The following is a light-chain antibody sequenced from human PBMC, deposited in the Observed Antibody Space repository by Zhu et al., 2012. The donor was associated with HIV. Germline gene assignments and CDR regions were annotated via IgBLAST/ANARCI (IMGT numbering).Light chain of an antibody. J-gene: IGKJ5*01. CDR2: DAS. CDR1: ESVSSS. CDR3: QQRDNWPPIT. V-gene: IGKV3-11*01. Sequence: EIVLTQSPATLSLSPGERATLSCRASESVSSSLNWYQQKLGQAPRLLIYDASKRAPGIPARFSGSGSETDFTLTISSLEPEDFAVYYCQQRDNWPPITFGQGHGWRLN.